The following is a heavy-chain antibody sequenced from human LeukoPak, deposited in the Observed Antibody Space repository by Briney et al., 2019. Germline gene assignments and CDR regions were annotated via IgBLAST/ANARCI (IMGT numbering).Heavy chain of an antibody. CDR1: GGSISSYY. V-gene: IGHV4-59*01. CDR2: IYYSGST. D-gene: IGHD4-11*01. CDR3: ARFDYSNYSRMDV. Sequence: TSETLSLTCTVSGGSISSYYWSWIRQPPGKGLEWIGYIYYSGSTNYNPSLKSRVTISVDTSKNQFSLKLSSVTAADTAVYYCARFDYSNYSRMDVWGQGTTVTVSS. J-gene: IGHJ6*02.